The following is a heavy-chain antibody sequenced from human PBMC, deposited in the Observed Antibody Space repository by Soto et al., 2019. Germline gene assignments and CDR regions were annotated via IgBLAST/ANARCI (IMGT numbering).Heavy chain of an antibody. J-gene: IGHJ3*01. CDR3: ARDPRDRDAFSL. CDR1: GGNFNNYA. Sequence: QVQLVQSGAEVKKPGSSVKVSCKASGGNFNNYAISWVRQAPAQGLQWMGGIIPIIDTTHYAQKLQGRVTISADRGRTTVYMELTGLTSDDSVTYFCARDPRDRDAFSLWGQGTVVTVSS. CDR2: IIPIIDTT. D-gene: IGHD2-21*01. V-gene: IGHV1-69*06.